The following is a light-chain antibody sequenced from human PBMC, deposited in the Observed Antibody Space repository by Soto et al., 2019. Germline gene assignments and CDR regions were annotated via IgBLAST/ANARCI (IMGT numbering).Light chain of an antibody. V-gene: IGLV1-40*01. CDR3: QSYDSSLSGSEV. CDR2: GNG. Sequence: HSVLTQPPSVSGAPGQTVTISCTGSSSNIGAGDDVHWYQQPPGTAPKLLIYGNGNRPSGVPDRFSGSKSGTSASLAITGLQAEDEADYYCQSYDSSLSGSEVFGTGTKVTVL. J-gene: IGLJ1*01. CDR1: SSNIGAGDD.